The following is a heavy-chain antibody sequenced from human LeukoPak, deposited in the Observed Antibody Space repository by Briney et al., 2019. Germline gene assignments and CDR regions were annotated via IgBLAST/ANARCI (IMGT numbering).Heavy chain of an antibody. V-gene: IGHV4-61*02. J-gene: IGHJ5*02. CDR2: IYTSGST. CDR3: ARDSSSWYDWFDP. Sequence: SETLSLTCTVSGGSISSGSYYWSWIRQPAGKGLEWIGRIYTSGSTNYNPSLKSRVTISVDTSKNQFSLKLSSVTAADTAVYYCARDSSSWYDWFDPWGQGTLVTVSS. D-gene: IGHD6-13*01. CDR1: GGSISSGSYY.